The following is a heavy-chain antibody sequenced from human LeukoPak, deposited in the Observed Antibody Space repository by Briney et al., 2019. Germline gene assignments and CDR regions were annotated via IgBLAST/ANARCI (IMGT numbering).Heavy chain of an antibody. V-gene: IGHV4-34*01. CDR1: GGSFSGYY. D-gene: IGHD3-10*01. CDR3: ARTLWFGEINYYGMDV. CDR2: INHSGST. J-gene: IGHJ6*04. Sequence: PSETLSLTCAVYGGSFSGYYWSWIRQPPGKGLEWIGEINHSGSTNYNPSLKSRVTISVDTSKNQFSLKLSSVTAADTAVYYCARTLWFGEINYYGMDVWGKGTTVTVAS.